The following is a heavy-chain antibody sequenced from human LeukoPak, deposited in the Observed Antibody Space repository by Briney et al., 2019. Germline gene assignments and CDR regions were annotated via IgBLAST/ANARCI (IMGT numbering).Heavy chain of an antibody. V-gene: IGHV3-23*01. CDR2: ISGTGGST. J-gene: IGHJ3*02. CDR1: GFTFRSYA. Sequence: GGSLRLSCAASGFTFRSYAMSWVRQAPGKRLEYVSAISGTGGSTYYADSVKGRFTISRDNSKNTLYLEMNSLRAEDTAVYYCAKDQGNSGYYSRDAFDIWGQGTMVTVSS. CDR3: AKDQGNSGYYSRDAFDI. D-gene: IGHD3-22*01.